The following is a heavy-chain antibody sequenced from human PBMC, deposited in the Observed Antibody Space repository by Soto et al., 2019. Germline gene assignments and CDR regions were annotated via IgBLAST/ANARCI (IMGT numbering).Heavy chain of an antibody. CDR3: ARGQNEIMVRGVTKVDP. CDR1: GYTFTSYA. J-gene: IGHJ5*02. CDR2: INAGNGNT. D-gene: IGHD3-10*01. Sequence: ASVKVSCKASGYTFTSYAMHWVRQAPGQRLEWMGWINAGNGNTKYSQKFQGRVTITRDTSASTAYMELSSLRSEDTAVYYCARGQNEIMVRGVTKVDPWGQGTLVTVSS. V-gene: IGHV1-3*01.